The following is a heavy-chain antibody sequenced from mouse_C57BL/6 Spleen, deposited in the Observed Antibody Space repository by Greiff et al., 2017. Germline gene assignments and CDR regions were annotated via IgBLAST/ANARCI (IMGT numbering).Heavy chain of an antibody. CDR3: VSDYGSSPWYFDV. J-gene: IGHJ1*03. CDR1: GYEFSSSW. CDR2: IYPGDGDT. D-gene: IGHD1-1*01. Sequence: VNVVESGPELVKPGASVKISCKASGYEFSSSWMNWVKQRPGKGLEWIGRIYPGDGDTNYNGKFQDKATLTADKSSSTAYMQLSSLTSEDSAVYFCVSDYGSSPWYFDVWGTGTTVTVSS. V-gene: IGHV1-82*01.